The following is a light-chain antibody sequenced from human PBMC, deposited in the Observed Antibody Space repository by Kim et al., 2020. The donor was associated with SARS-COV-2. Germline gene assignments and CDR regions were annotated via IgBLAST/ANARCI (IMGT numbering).Light chain of an antibody. J-gene: IGLJ2*01. CDR1: NLQFKY. V-gene: IGLV3-1*01. Sequence: SYELTQPPSVSVSPGETATISCTGDNLQFKYVCWYQRTAGHSPVLVLYRDNKRPSGIPERFSGSNSGNTATLTISGTQAMDEADYYCQEWDNSLGVFGAGTQLTVL. CDR2: RDN. CDR3: QEWDNSLGV.